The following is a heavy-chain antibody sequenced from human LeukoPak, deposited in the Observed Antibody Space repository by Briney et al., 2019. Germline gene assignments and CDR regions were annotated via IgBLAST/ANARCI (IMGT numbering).Heavy chain of an antibody. V-gene: IGHV1-69*05. CDR2: IIPTFGTA. CDR1: GGTFSSYA. J-gene: IGHJ5*02. CDR3: ARDPTRGSSENWFDP. D-gene: IGHD6-6*01. Sequence: SVKVSCKASGGTFSSYAISWVRQAPGQGLEWMGGIIPTFGTANYAQKFQGRVTITTDESTSTAYMELSSLRSEDTAVYYCARDPTRGSSENWFDPWGQGTLVTVSS.